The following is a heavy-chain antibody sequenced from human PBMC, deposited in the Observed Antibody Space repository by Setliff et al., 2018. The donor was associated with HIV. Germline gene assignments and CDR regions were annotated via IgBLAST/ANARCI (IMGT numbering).Heavy chain of an antibody. Sequence: PSETLSLTCAVSGYSISSGFYWGWIRQPPGKGLEWIGSIYHSGSTYYNPSLRSRVTISVDTSKNQFSLKLSSVTAADTAVYYCARDAPTVYANGWFDPWGQGTLVT. CDR1: GYSISSGFY. J-gene: IGHJ5*02. CDR3: ARDAPTVYANGWFDP. V-gene: IGHV4-38-2*02. CDR2: IYHSGST. D-gene: IGHD2-8*01.